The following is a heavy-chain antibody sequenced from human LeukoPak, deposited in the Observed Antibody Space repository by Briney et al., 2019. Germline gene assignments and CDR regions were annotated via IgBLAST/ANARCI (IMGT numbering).Heavy chain of an antibody. CDR2: IIGISDNT. CDR3: AKDRIGDYYDAFDI. Sequence: GGSLRLSCAASGFTFSNYAMTWVRQAPGRGLEWVSIIGISDNTYYADSVKGRFTISRDNSKNTLYLQMNSLRAEDTAVYYCAKDRIGDYYDAFDIWGQGTMVTVSS. J-gene: IGHJ3*02. V-gene: IGHV3-23*01. D-gene: IGHD4-17*01. CDR1: GFTFSNYA.